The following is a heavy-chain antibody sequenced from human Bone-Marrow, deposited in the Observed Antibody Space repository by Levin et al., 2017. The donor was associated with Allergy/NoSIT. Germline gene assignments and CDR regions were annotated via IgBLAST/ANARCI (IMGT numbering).Heavy chain of an antibody. CDR3: GKGYGGAAGGTEY. D-gene: IGHD6-13*01. Sequence: LSLTCVASGFTFDDFAMSWVRQAPGKGLEWVSLITWDGGNTYYTDSVKGRFTISRDNSKNSLFLQMDSLRTEDTALYYCGKGYGGAAGGTEYWGQGTLVTVSS. CDR2: ITWDGGNT. V-gene: IGHV3-43D*04. J-gene: IGHJ4*02. CDR1: GFTFDDFA.